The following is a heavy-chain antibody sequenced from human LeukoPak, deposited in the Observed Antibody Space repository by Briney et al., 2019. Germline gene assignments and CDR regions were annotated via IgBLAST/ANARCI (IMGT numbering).Heavy chain of an antibody. V-gene: IGHV3-23*01. CDR2: ISGSGGST. CDR1: GFTFSSYA. CDR3: AKDAPDYYDSSGYYLSDWFDP. J-gene: IGHJ5*02. D-gene: IGHD3-22*01. Sequence: GGSLRLSCAASGFTFSSYAMSWVRQAPGKGLEWVSAISGSGGSTYYADSVKGRFTISRDNPKNTLYLQMNSLRAEGTAVYYCAKDAPDYYDSSGYYLSDWFDPWGQGTLVTVSS.